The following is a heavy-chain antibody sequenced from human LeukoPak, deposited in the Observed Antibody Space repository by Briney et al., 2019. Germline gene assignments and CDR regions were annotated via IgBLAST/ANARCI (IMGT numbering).Heavy chain of an antibody. Sequence: PSETLSLTCAVYGGSFSGYYRSWIRQPPGKGLEWIGEINHSGSTNYNPSLKSRVTISVDTSKNQFSLKLSSVTAADTAVYYCARGPNYGDYYFDYWGQGTLVTVSS. D-gene: IGHD4-17*01. V-gene: IGHV4-34*01. CDR3: ARGPNYGDYYFDY. J-gene: IGHJ4*02. CDR1: GGSFSGYY. CDR2: INHSGST.